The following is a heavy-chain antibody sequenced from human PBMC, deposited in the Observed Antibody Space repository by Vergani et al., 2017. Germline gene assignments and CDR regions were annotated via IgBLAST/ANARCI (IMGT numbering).Heavy chain of an antibody. CDR2: INPSGGHT. Sequence: QVQVVQSGAEVKKSGASVKVSCKTSGYTFSNYYMHWVRQAPGQGLEWMGIINPSGGHTNYAQKFQGRVTMTRDTSTSTVEMALSSLRSEDTAIYYCARGDYCILTGYRYWGQGTLVTVSA. J-gene: IGHJ4*02. CDR3: ARGDYCILTGYRY. CDR1: GYTFSNYY. V-gene: IGHV1-46*03. D-gene: IGHD3-9*01.